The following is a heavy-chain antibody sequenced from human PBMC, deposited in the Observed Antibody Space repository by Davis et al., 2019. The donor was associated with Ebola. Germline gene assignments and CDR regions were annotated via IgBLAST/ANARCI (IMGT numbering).Heavy chain of an antibody. D-gene: IGHD6-13*01. CDR3: AKEAYSSSWGGPNYGMDV. J-gene: IGHJ6*04. V-gene: IGHV3-9*01. Sequence: SLKIPCEASGFIFDDFAMHWVRQAPGKGLEWVSAISWNSGSVGYADSVKGRFTISRDNAKNCLYLEMKSLRAEDTALYYCAKEAYSSSWGGPNYGMDVWGKGTTVTVSS. CDR2: ISWNSGSV. CDR1: GFIFDDFA.